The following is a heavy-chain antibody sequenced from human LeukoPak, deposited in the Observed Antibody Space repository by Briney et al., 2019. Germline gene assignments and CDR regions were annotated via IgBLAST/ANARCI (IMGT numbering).Heavy chain of an antibody. CDR2: INHSGST. J-gene: IGHJ4*02. CDR1: GGSFSGYY. CDR3: ARGVGYCSSTSCTYYFDY. Sequence: SETLSLTCAAYGGSFSGYYWSWIRQPPGKGLEWIGEINHSGSTDYNPSLKSRVTISVDTSKNQFSLKLSSVTAADTAVYYCARGVGYCSSTSCTYYFDYWGQGTLVTVSS. D-gene: IGHD2-2*01. V-gene: IGHV4-34*01.